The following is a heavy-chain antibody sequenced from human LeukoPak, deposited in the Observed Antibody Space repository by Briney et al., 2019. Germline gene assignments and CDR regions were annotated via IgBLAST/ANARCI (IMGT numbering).Heavy chain of an antibody. V-gene: IGHV4-39*07. Sequence: SETLSLTCTVSGGYISSGYYWGWIRQPPGKGLEWIGSLYYSGSTYYNPSLESRVTISVDTSKNQFSLKLSSVTAADTAVYYCARRPSVLRFFDYWGQGTLVTVSS. CDR1: GGYISSGYY. CDR2: LYYSGST. CDR3: ARRPSVLRFFDY. J-gene: IGHJ4*02. D-gene: IGHD3-3*01.